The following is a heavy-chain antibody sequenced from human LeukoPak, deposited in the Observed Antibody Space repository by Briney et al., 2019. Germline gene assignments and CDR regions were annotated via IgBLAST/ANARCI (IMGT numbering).Heavy chain of an antibody. CDR2: ISSSGSTI. CDR3: ARDDTFSSGSYDY. J-gene: IGHJ4*02. D-gene: IGHD3-10*01. V-gene: IGHV3-11*01. CDR1: GFTFSDYC. Sequence: GGSLRLSCAASGFTFSDYCMSWIRQAPGKGLEWVSYISSSGSTIYYADSVKGRFTISRDNAKNSLYLQMNSLRAEDTAVYYCARDDTFSSGSYDYWGQGTLVTVSS.